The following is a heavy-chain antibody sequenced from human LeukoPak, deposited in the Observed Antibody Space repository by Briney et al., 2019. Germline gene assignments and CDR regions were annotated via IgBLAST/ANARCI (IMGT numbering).Heavy chain of an antibody. CDR2: IYYSGST. J-gene: IGHJ3*02. V-gene: IGHV4-59*01. Sequence: SETLSLTCTVSGGSISSYYWSWIRQPPGKGLEWIGYIYYSGSTNYNPSLKSRVTISVDTSKNQFSLKLSSVTAADTAVYYCARGLKTEDAFDIWGQGTMVTVSS. CDR3: ARGLKTEDAFDI. D-gene: IGHD3-16*01. CDR1: GGSISSYY.